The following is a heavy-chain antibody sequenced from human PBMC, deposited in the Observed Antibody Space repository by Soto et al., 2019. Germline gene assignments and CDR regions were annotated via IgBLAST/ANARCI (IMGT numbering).Heavy chain of an antibody. V-gene: IGHV3-23*01. Sequence: EVQLLGSGGRLVQPGGSLRLSCAASGFTFSSYAMSWVRQAPGKGLEWVSAISGSGGSTYYADSVKGRFTISRDNSKNTLYLQMNSLRAEDTVVYYCAKEKALRYFDWSEGFDYWGQGTLVTVSS. J-gene: IGHJ4*02. CDR3: AKEKALRYFDWSEGFDY. D-gene: IGHD3-9*01. CDR1: GFTFSSYA. CDR2: ISGSGGST.